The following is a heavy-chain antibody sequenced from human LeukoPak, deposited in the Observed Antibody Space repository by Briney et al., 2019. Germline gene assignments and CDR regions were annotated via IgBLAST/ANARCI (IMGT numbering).Heavy chain of an antibody. D-gene: IGHD6-19*01. CDR3: AKDSVVAGRYYYYYYGMDV. CDR1: GFTYSAYA. J-gene: IGHJ6*02. V-gene: IGHV3-NL1*01. CDR2: IGSDNEP. Sequence: GGSLRLSCEASGFTYSAYAMTWVRQAPGKGLEWVSSIGSDNEPHYADSVKGRFTISRDNSKNTLYLQMNSMRAEDTAVYYCAKDSVVAGRYYYYYYGMDVWGQGTTVTVSS.